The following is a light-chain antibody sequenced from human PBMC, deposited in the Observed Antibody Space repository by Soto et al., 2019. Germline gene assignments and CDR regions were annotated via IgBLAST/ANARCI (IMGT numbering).Light chain of an antibody. V-gene: IGKV1-9*01. CDR2: AAS. CDR1: QGISSY. J-gene: IGKJ2*01. CDR3: QQLNSYPPYT. Sequence: DIQLTQSPSFLSASVGDRVTITCRASQGISSYLAWYQQNPGKAPKLLIYAASTLQTGVPSRFSGSGSGTEFTLTISSLQPEDFATYCCQQLNSYPPYTFGQGTKLEIK.